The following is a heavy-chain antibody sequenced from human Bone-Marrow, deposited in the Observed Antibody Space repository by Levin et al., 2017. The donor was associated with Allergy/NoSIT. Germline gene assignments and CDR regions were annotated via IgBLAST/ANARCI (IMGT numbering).Heavy chain of an antibody. D-gene: IGHD2-21*02. CDR3: ASGRGGDGRDY. CDR1: GFTFSVYG. CDR2: ISGSSSTI. J-gene: IGHJ4*02. Sequence: GGSLRLSCAASGFTFSVYGMRWVRQAPGKGLQWVSYISGSSSTIHYTESVKGRFTVSRDNAKNSLYLEMHSLRAEATAVSYCASGRGGDGRDYWGQGILVIVSS. V-gene: IGHV3-48*01.